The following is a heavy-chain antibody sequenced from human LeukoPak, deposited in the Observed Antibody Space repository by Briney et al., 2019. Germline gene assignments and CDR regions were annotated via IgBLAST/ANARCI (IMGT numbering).Heavy chain of an antibody. J-gene: IGHJ4*02. V-gene: IGHV4-39*01. CDR2: IYYSGTT. Sequence: SETLSLTCTASGGSISSSSYYWGWIRQPPGKGLEWIGSIYYSGTTYYNPSLKSRVTISVDTSNNQFPLKLRSVTATDTAVYYCARRTITMIVGYYFDYWGQGTLVTVSS. D-gene: IGHD3-22*01. CDR3: ARRTITMIVGYYFDY. CDR1: GGSISSSSYY.